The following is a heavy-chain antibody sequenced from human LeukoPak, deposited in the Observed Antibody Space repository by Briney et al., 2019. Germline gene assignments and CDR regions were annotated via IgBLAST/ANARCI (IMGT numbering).Heavy chain of an antibody. J-gene: IGHJ4*02. Sequence: SETLSLTCTVSGGSISSYYWSWIRQPPGKGLEWIGYIYYSGSTNYNPSLKSRVTISVDTSKNQFSLKLSSVTAADTAVYYCARDRGSLVVVAANDYWGQGTLVTVSS. D-gene: IGHD2-15*01. CDR1: GGSISSYY. CDR3: ARDRGSLVVVAANDY. V-gene: IGHV4-59*01. CDR2: IYYSGST.